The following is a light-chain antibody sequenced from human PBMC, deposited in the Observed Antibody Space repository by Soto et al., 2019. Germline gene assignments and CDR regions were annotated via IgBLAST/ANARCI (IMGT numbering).Light chain of an antibody. CDR1: SSDVGSYNL. Sequence: QSALTQPASVSGSPGQSITISCTGTSSDVGSYNLVSWYQQHPGKAPKLLIYGNTNRPSGVPDRFSASTSGTSASLAVTGLQAEDEADYYCQSYDSSLITSVFGGGTKLTVL. J-gene: IGLJ2*01. CDR3: QSYDSSLITSV. CDR2: GNT. V-gene: IGLV2-14*02.